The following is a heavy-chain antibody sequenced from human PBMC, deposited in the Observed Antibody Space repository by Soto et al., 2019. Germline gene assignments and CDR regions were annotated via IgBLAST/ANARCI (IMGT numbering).Heavy chain of an antibody. V-gene: IGHV3-21*06. CDR1: GFTFSSFN. Sequence: PGGSLRLSCAGSGFTFSSFNMNWVRQAPGKGLEWVSSITAGSAYIYYADSVKGRFTISRDNSKNSLSLQMNSLRAEDTAVYYCVRDHLPRLRFLDNWGQGT. CDR2: ITAGSAYI. J-gene: IGHJ4*02. D-gene: IGHD3-3*01. CDR3: VRDHLPRLRFLDN.